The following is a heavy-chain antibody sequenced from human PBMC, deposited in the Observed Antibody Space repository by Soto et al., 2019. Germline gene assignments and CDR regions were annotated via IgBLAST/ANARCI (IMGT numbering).Heavy chain of an antibody. CDR2: IYYSGST. V-gene: IGHV4-31*03. Sequence: SETLSLTCTVSGGSISSGGYYWSWIRQHPGKGLEWIGYIYYSGSTYYNPSLKSRVTISVDTSKNQFSLKLSSVTAADTAVYYCARDPYYYGSSGYSYWGQGTLVTVSS. J-gene: IGHJ4*02. CDR1: GGSISSGGYY. CDR3: ARDPYYYGSSGYSY. D-gene: IGHD3-22*01.